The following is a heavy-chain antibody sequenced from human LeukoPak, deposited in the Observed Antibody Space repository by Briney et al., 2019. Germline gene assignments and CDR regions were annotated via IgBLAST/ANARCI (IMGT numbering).Heavy chain of an antibody. J-gene: IGHJ5*02. V-gene: IGHV4-59*01. Sequence: SETLSLTCTVSGGSISSYYWSWIRQPPGKGLEWIEYIYYSGSTNYNPSLKSRVTISVDTSKNQFSLKLSSVTAADTAVYYCARGWGAITIFGVPTGGFDPWGQGTLVTVYS. CDR3: ARGWGAITIFGVPTGGFDP. CDR1: GGSISSYY. CDR2: IYYSGST. D-gene: IGHD3-3*01.